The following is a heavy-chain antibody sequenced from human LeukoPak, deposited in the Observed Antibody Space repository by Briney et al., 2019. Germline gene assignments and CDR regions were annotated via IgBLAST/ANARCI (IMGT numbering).Heavy chain of an antibody. CDR2: IIPIFGTA. CDR1: RGTFSSYA. V-gene: IGHV1-69*05. Sequence: ASVKVSCKSSRGTFSSYAISWVRQAPGQGLEWMGRIIPIFGTANYAQKFQGRVTITTDESTSTAYMELSSLRSEDTAVYYCARQTTVTTGFDPWGQGTLVTVSS. CDR3: ARQTTVTTGFDP. J-gene: IGHJ5*02. D-gene: IGHD4-11*01.